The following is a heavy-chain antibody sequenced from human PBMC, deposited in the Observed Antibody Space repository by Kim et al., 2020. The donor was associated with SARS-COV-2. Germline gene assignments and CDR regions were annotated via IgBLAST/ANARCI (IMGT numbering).Heavy chain of an antibody. V-gene: IGHV5-51*01. D-gene: IGHD5-18*01. CDR1: GYSFTSYW. Sequence: GESLKISCKGSGYSFTSYWIGWVRQMPGKGLEWMGIIYPGDSDTRYSPSFQGQVTISADKSINTAYLQWSSLKASDTAMYYCARGIQPTGNWFDPWGQGTLVTVSS. CDR3: ARGIQPTGNWFDP. J-gene: IGHJ5*02. CDR2: IYPGDSDT.